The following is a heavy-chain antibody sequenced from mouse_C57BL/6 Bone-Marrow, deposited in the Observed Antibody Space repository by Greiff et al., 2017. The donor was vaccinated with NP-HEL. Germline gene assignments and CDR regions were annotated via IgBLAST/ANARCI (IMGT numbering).Heavy chain of an antibody. V-gene: IGHV5-17*01. D-gene: IGHD1-1*01. Sequence: DVHLVESGGGLVKPGGSLKLSCAASGFPFSDYGMHWVRQAPEKGLEWVAYISSGSSTIYYVDTVKGRFTISRDNAKNTLFLQIAWLRSEDTAMDYCAMRIIITTVGYFDVWGTGTPVTVSS. CDR2: ISSGSSTI. CDR1: GFPFSDYG. CDR3: AMRIIITTVGYFDV. J-gene: IGHJ1*03.